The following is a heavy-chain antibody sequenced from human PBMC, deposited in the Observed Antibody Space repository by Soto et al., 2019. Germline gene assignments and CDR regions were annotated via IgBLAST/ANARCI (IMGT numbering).Heavy chain of an antibody. CDR1: GGSISSSSYY. D-gene: IGHD7-27*01. CDR3: ARGGVKVGNYYYYYGMDV. CDR2: IYYSGST. V-gene: IGHV4-39*01. J-gene: IGHJ6*02. Sequence: SETLSLTCTVSGGSISSSSYYWGWIRQPPGKGLEWIGSIYYSGSTYYNPSLKSRVTISVDTSKNQFSLKLSSVTAADTAVYYCARGGVKVGNYYYYYGMDVWGQGTKVTVSS.